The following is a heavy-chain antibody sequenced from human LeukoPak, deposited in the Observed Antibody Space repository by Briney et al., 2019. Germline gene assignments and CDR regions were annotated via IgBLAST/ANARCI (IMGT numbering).Heavy chain of an antibody. CDR3: ARVNKDAFDI. CDR1: GGSISSYY. V-gene: IGHV4-59*01. CDR2: IYYSGST. Sequence: SETLSLTCTVSGGSISSYYWSWIRQPPGKGLEWIGYIYYSGSTNYNPSLKSRVTISVDTSKNQFSLKLSSVTAADTAVYHCARVNKDAFDIWGQGTMVTVSS. J-gene: IGHJ3*02.